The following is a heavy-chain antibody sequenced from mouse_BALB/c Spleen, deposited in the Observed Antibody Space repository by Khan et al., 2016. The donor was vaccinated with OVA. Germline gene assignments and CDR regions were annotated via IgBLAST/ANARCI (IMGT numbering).Heavy chain of an antibody. Sequence: QIQLVQSGPELKKPGETVKISCKASGYTLTKYGMNWVKQAPGKGLKWMGWINTYTGEATYADDFKGRFAFSLAPSASTAYLQINNLKNEDTATYFCSRSNGNYWFAYWGQGTLVTVSA. CDR1: GYTLTKYG. V-gene: IGHV9-3-1*01. CDR3: SRSNGNYWFAY. J-gene: IGHJ3*01. D-gene: IGHD2-1*01. CDR2: INTYTGEA.